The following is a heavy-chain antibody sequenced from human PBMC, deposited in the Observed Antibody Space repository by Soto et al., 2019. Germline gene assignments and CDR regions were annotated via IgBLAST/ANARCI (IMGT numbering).Heavy chain of an antibody. D-gene: IGHD6-19*01. J-gene: IGHJ5*02. CDR3: AGMPYTSGIMFDT. Sequence: TLSLTCNMSGDSYSISTYSWSWIRQPPGKALQWIGFIYQSGVTSYNPSLASRVSISLDRSNNQCSLKLKSVTAADTAVYFCAGMPYTSGIMFDTWGPGTRVTVSP. CDR2: IYQSGVT. V-gene: IGHV4-30-2*01. CDR1: GDSYSISTYS.